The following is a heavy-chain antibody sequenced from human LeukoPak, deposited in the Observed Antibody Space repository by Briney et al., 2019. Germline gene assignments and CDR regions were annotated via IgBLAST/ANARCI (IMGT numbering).Heavy chain of an antibody. CDR3: AREHNGSGTYCDY. Sequence: GSLRLSCAASGFTFSSYSMNWVRQAPGKGLEWVSSISSSGSYIYYADSVKGRFTISRDNAKNSLYLQMNSLRAEDTAVYYCAREHNGSGTYCDYWGQGTLVTVSS. D-gene: IGHD3-10*01. J-gene: IGHJ4*02. CDR1: GFTFSSYS. CDR2: ISSSGSYI. V-gene: IGHV3-21*01.